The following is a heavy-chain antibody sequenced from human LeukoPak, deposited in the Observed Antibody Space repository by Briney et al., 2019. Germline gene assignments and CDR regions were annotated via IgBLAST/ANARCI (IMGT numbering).Heavy chain of an antibody. CDR3: ARETGIVGATVDY. D-gene: IGHD1-26*01. J-gene: IGHJ4*02. CDR2: ISSSSSYI. CDR1: GFTFSSYS. Sequence: GGSLRLSCAASGFTFSSYSMNWVRQAPGKGLEWVSSISSSSSYIYYADSVKGRFTISRDNAKNSLYLQMNSLRAEDTAVYYCARETGIVGATVDYWGQGTLVTVSS. V-gene: IGHV3-21*01.